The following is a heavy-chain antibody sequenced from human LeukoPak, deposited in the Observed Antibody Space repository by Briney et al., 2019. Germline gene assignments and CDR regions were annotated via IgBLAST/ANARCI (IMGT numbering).Heavy chain of an antibody. CDR3: AKEIDDYVWGSYRPSGRYYFDY. D-gene: IGHD3-16*02. J-gene: IGHJ4*02. CDR2: ISGSGGST. Sequence: PGGSLRLSCAASGFTFSSYAMSWVRQAPGKGLEWVSAISGSGGSTYYADSVKGRFTISRDNSKNTLYLQMNSLRAEDTAVYYCAKEIDDYVWGSYRPSGRYYFDYWGQGTLVTVSS. V-gene: IGHV3-23*01. CDR1: GFTFSSYA.